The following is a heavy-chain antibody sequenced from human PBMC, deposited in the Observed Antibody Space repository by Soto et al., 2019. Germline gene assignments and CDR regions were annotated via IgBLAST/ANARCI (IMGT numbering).Heavy chain of an antibody. D-gene: IGHD3-22*01. V-gene: IGHV1-8*01. J-gene: IGHJ4*02. CDR3: ARGIRRYYYDSSGSYDY. CDR1: GYTFTSYD. CDR2: MNPNSGNT. Sequence: ASVKVSCKASGYTFTSYDINWVRQATGQGLEWMGWMNPNSGNTGYAQKFQGRVTMTRNTSISTAYMELSSLRSEDTAVYYCARGIRRYYYDSSGSYDYWGQGXLVTVYS.